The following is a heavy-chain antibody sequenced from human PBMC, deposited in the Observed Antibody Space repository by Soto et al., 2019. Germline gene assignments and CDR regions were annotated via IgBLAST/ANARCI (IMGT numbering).Heavy chain of an antibody. Sequence: EVQLLESGGGLVQPGGSLRLSCAASGFTFSSYAMTWVRQAPGKGLEWGSTISGSSRSTYYAESVKGRFTISRANSENTLFLQMNSLRAEDTARYYCAKDPEFTGDSFDNWGQGTLVTVSS. J-gene: IGHJ4*02. D-gene: IGHD2-8*02. V-gene: IGHV3-23*01. CDR3: AKDPEFTGDSFDN. CDR2: ISGSSRST. CDR1: GFTFSSYA.